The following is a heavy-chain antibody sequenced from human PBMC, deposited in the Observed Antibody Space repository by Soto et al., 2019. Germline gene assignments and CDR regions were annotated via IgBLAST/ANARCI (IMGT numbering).Heavy chain of an antibody. D-gene: IGHD3-9*01. V-gene: IGHV4-31*03. CDR1: GGSISSGGYY. Sequence: QVQLQESGPGLLKPSQTLSLTCTVSGGSISSGGYYWSWIRQHPGKGLEWIGYIYYSGSTYYNPSLKSRVTISVDTSKNQFSLNLSSVTAADTAVYYCARTLFYDISRSGFDPWGQGTLVTVSS. CDR3: ARTLFYDISRSGFDP. J-gene: IGHJ5*02. CDR2: IYYSGST.